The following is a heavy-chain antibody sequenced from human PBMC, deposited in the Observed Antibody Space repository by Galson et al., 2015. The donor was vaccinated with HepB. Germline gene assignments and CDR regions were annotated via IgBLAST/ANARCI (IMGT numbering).Heavy chain of an antibody. CDR1: GFTFSSYA. CDR3: AKDAWFPVYSNDAFDI. Sequence: SLRLSCAASGFTFSSYAMSWVRQAPGKGLEWVSAISGSGGSTYYADSVKGRFTISRDNPKNTLYLQMNSLRAEDTAVYYCAKDAWFPVYSNDAFDIWGQGTMVTVSS. CDR2: ISGSGGST. D-gene: IGHD2-15*01. J-gene: IGHJ3*02. V-gene: IGHV3-23*01.